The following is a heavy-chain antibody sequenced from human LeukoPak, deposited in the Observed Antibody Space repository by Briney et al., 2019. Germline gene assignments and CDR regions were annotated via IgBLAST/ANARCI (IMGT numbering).Heavy chain of an antibody. V-gene: IGHV3-74*01. D-gene: IGHD2-2*01. J-gene: IGHJ4*02. CDR1: GFTFSSYW. Sequence: GGSLRLSCAASGFTFSSYWMFWVRQAPGKGLVWVSRINSDGSSTSYADSVKGRFTISRDNAKNTLYLQMNSLRAEDTAVYYCAASGIPTATGRLGSWGQGTLVTVSS. CDR2: INSDGSST. CDR3: AASGIPTATGRLGS.